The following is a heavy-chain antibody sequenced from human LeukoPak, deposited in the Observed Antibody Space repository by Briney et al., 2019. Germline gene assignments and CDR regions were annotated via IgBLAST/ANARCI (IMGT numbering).Heavy chain of an antibody. CDR1: GGPISSYY. Sequence: SETLSLTCTVSGGPISSYYWSWIRQPPGKGLEWIGYIYYSGSTNYNPSLKSRVTISVDTSKNQFSLKLSSVTAADTAVYYCARAYYDFWSAGNYFDYWGQGTLVTVSS. CDR3: ARAYYDFWSAGNYFDY. CDR2: IYYSGST. V-gene: IGHV4-59*01. D-gene: IGHD3-3*01. J-gene: IGHJ4*02.